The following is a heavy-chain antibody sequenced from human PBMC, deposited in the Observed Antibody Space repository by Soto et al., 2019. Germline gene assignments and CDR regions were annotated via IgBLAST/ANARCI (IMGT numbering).Heavy chain of an antibody. Sequence: ASVKVSCKASGFTFTSSAVQWVRQARGQRLEWIGWIVVGSGNTNYAQKFQERVTITRDMSTSTAYMELSSLRSEDTAVYYCAAGAPIKGWFGELSSFPFDYWGQGTLVTVSS. CDR2: IVVGSGNT. V-gene: IGHV1-58*01. J-gene: IGHJ4*02. D-gene: IGHD3-10*01. CDR3: AAGAPIKGWFGELSSFPFDY. CDR1: GFTFTSSA.